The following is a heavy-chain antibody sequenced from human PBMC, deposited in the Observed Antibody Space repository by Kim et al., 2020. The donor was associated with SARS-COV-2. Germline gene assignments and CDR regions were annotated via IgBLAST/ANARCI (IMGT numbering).Heavy chain of an antibody. CDR2: INPNSGGT. CDR1: GYTFTGYY. V-gene: IGHV1-2*02. Sequence: ASVKVSCKASGYTFTGYYIHWVRQAPGQGLEWMGWINPNSGGTNFAQKFQGRVTMTTDTSISTAYMELSRLRSGDTAVYYCARLLVDTVSDAFDIWGQGTMVTVSS. J-gene: IGHJ3*02. D-gene: IGHD5-18*01. CDR3: ARLLVDTVSDAFDI.